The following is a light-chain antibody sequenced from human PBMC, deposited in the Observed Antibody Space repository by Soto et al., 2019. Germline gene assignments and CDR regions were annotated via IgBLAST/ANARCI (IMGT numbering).Light chain of an antibody. Sequence: IVLTQSPATLSLSPGERATNSCRASQSVSSYLAWYQQKPGQAPRLLIYDASNRATGIPARFSGSGSGTDFTLTISSLEPEDFAVYYCQQRSNWPPTFGQGTKVDI. CDR3: QQRSNWPPT. V-gene: IGKV3-11*01. CDR2: DAS. CDR1: QSVSSY. J-gene: IGKJ1*01.